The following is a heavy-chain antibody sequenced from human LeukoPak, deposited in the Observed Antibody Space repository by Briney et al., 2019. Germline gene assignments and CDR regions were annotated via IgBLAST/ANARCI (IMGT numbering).Heavy chain of an antibody. V-gene: IGHV1-2*02. D-gene: IGHD6-13*01. CDR1: GYTFTGYY. CDR3: ARTGIAAAGTRFDP. Sequence: ASVKVSCKASGYTFTGYYMHWVRQAPGQGLEWMGWINPNNGGTNYAQKLQGRVTMTTGTSTSTAYMELRSLRSDDTAVYYCARTGIAAAGTRFDPWGQGTLVTVSS. CDR2: INPNNGGT. J-gene: IGHJ5*02.